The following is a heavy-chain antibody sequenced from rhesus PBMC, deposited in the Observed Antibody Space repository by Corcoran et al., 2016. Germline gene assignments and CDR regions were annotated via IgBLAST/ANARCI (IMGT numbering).Heavy chain of an antibody. J-gene: IGHJ4*01. CDR2: IYGSGGST. Sequence: QVQLQESGPAVVKPSETLSLTCAVSGGSISSSNWWSWIRQSPGKGLEWIGGIYGSGGSTEYKPSLKGRVTISTDTSKNQLSMKLSSVTAADTAVYYCARGSPITIFGLVISEYFDYWGQGVLVTVSS. V-gene: IGHV4-93*01. CDR3: ARGSPITIFGLVISEYFDY. CDR1: GGSISSSNW. D-gene: IGHD3-3*01.